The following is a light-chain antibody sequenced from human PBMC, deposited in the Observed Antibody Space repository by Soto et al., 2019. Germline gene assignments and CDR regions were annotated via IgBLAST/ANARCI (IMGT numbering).Light chain of an antibody. J-gene: IGKJ1*01. CDR3: QQYVISPWT. CDR1: QSVSSN. Sequence: EIVMTQSPATLSVSPGERATLSCRASQSVSSNLAWYQQKPGQAPRLLIYGASSRATGIPDRFSGSGSGTDFTLTISRLEPEDFAVYYCQQYVISPWTFGQGTKV. V-gene: IGKV3-20*01. CDR2: GAS.